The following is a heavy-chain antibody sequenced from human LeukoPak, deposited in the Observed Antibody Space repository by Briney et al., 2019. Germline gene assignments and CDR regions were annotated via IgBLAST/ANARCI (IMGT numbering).Heavy chain of an antibody. CDR2: IIPIFGTA. CDR3: ARAARVWGYDFWSGYQGYYFDY. D-gene: IGHD3-3*01. Sequence: GASVKVSCKASGGTFSSYAISWVRQAPGQGLEWMGEIIPIFGTANYAQKFQGRVTITTDESTSTAYMELCSLRSEDTAVYYCARAARVWGYDFWSGYQGYYFDYWGQGTLVTASS. V-gene: IGHV1-69*05. J-gene: IGHJ4*02. CDR1: GGTFSSYA.